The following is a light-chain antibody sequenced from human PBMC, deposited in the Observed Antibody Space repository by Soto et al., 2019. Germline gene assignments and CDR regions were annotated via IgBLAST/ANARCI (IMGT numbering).Light chain of an antibody. CDR2: DAS. V-gene: IGKV3-11*01. CDR3: QQRINWRST. J-gene: IGKJ4*01. Sequence: DTVLTQSPGTLSLTSGERATLSCRASQSVSSSYLAWYQQKLGQAPRLLIYDASNRATGIPARFSGSGSGTDFTLTISSLEPEDFAVYFCQQRINWRSTFGGGTKVDIK. CDR1: QSVSSSY.